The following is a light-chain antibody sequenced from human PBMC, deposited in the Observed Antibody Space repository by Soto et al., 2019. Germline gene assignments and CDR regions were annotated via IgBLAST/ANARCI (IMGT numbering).Light chain of an antibody. CDR2: EVS. CDR1: SRDVGAYKY. CDR3: SSYAGSNWV. V-gene: IGLV2-8*01. J-gene: IGLJ3*02. Sequence: QSALTQPPSASGSPGQSVTMSCTGTSRDVGAYKYVSWYQQHPGKAPKRMIFEVSKRPSGVPDRFSGSKSGNTASLTVSGLQAEDEADYYYSSYAGSNWVFGGGTKLTVL.